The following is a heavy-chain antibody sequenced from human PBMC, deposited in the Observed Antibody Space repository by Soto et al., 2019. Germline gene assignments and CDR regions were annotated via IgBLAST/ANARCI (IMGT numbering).Heavy chain of an antibody. Sequence: PSQTLSLTCVISGDSVSSNSAGWNWIRQSPSRGLEWLGRTYYKSKWNNDYALSVKSRITINPDTSKNQFSLHLYSVTPEDTAVDYCTGITWFRGMDVWGQGTPVTVSS. CDR3: TGITWFRGMDV. CDR1: GDSVSSNSAG. CDR2: TYYKSKWNN. J-gene: IGHJ6*02. V-gene: IGHV6-1*01. D-gene: IGHD1-20*01.